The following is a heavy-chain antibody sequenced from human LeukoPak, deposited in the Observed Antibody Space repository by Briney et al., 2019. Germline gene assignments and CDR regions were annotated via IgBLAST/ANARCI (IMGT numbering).Heavy chain of an antibody. CDR2: IRYDGGKK. CDR3: ARDMGGSGSQPDY. Sequence: PGGSLRLSCAASGFTFRAYAMHWVRQAPGKGLEWVAVIRYDGGKKYYADSVKGRFTISRDNSKNTLYLQMNSLRVEDMAVYYCARDMGGSGSQPDYWGQGTLVTVSS. CDR1: GFTFRAYA. D-gene: IGHD3-10*01. J-gene: IGHJ4*02. V-gene: IGHV3-33*01.